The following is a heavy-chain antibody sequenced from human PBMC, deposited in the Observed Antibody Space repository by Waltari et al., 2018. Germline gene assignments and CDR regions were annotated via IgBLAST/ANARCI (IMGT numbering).Heavy chain of an antibody. CDR1: GGSFSGYY. CDR3: ARAPFYDYVWGSYRYKEYFDY. D-gene: IGHD3-16*02. CDR2: INHSGST. V-gene: IGHV4-34*01. J-gene: IGHJ4*02. Sequence: QVQLQQWGAGLLKPSETLSLTCAVYGGSFSGYYWSWIRQPPGKGREWIGEINHSGSTNYNPSLKSRVTISVDTSKNQFSLKLSSVTAADTAVYYCARAPFYDYVWGSYRYKEYFDYWGQGTLVTVSS.